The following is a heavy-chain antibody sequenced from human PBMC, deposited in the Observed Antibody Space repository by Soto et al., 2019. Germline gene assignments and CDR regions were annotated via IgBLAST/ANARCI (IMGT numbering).Heavy chain of an antibody. CDR1: GYTFTSYA. Sequence: GASVKVSCKASGYTFTSYAMHWVRQVPGQRLEWMGWINAGNGNTKYSQKFQGRVTITRDTSASTAYMELSSLRSEDTAVYYCARGSPYYDFWSGYDAFDIWGQGTMVTVSS. J-gene: IGHJ3*02. V-gene: IGHV1-3*01. CDR3: ARGSPYYDFWSGYDAFDI. CDR2: INAGNGNT. D-gene: IGHD3-3*01.